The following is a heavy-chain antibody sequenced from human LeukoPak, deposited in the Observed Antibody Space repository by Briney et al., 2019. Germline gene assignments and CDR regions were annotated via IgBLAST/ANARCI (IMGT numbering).Heavy chain of an antibody. V-gene: IGHV1-69*13. CDR1: GGTVSSNA. J-gene: IGHJ6*02. D-gene: IGHD1-26*01. CDR3: AREYWELRTHGMDV. Sequence: SVKVSCKASGGTVSSNAISWVRQAPGQGLEWMGGIIPIFGTANYAQKFQGRVTITADESTSTAYMELSSLRSEDTAVYYCAREYWELRTHGMDVWGRGTTVTVSS. CDR2: IIPIFGTA.